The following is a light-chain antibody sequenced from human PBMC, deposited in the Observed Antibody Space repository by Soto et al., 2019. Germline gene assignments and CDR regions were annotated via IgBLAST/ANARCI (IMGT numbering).Light chain of an antibody. V-gene: IGLV2-14*03. CDR1: SSDVGGYYY. Sequence: QSALTQPASVSGSPVQSITISCTGTSSDVGGYYYLSWYQQHPDKAPKLIIYDVSNRPSGVSNRFSGSKSGNTASLTISGLQAEDEADYYCSSYTSSTTGVVFGGGTKLTVL. CDR3: SSYTSSTTGVV. CDR2: DVS. J-gene: IGLJ2*01.